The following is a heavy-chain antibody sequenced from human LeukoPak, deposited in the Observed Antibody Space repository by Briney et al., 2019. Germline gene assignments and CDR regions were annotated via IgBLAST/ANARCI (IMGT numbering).Heavy chain of an antibody. J-gene: IGHJ4*02. CDR3: ARGYSSVGNY. D-gene: IGHD3-22*01. V-gene: IGHV4-34*01. CDR2: INHSGST. CDR1: GGSFSGYY. Sequence: SETLSLTCAVYGGSFSGYYWSWIRQPPGKGLEWIGEINHSGSTNYKPSLKSRVTISVDTSKNQFPLKLSSVTAADTAVYYCARGYSSVGNYWGQGTLVTVSS.